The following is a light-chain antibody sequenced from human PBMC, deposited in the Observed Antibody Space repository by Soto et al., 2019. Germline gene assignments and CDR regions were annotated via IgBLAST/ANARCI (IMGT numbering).Light chain of an antibody. CDR2: AAY. J-gene: IGKJ4*01. Sequence: DIQMTQSPSSLSASVGDTITITSRASQRISTHLNWYQQKPGKAPNILIYAAYNLQSGVPSRFRGSGSGTDFTLTISRLQPEDFETYYCQQLESYPSTFGGGTKVDIK. CDR1: QRISTH. V-gene: IGKV1-39*01. CDR3: QQLESYPST.